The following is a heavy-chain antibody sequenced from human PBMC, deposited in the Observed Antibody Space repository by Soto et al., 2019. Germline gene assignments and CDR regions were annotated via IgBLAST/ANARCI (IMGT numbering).Heavy chain of an antibody. CDR3: ARGVTPMDY. J-gene: IGHJ4*02. CDR2: ISAYNGNT. CDR1: GYTFTNFG. D-gene: IGHD2-21*02. Sequence: QVHLVQSGAEVKKPGASVKVSCTASGYTFTNFGISWVRTAPGQGLEWMGWISAYNGNTKNEQKFQGKVTMTTDTATSTAYMELRSRRSDDTDVYYCARGVTPMDYWGQGTLGTVSS. V-gene: IGHV1-18*01.